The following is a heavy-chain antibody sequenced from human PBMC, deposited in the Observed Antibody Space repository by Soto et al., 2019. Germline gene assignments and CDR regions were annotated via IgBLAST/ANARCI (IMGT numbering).Heavy chain of an antibody. Sequence: GGSLRLSCAVSGFTFDDNAMHWVRQAPEKGLEWVSGINWKSDIGYADSVKGRFTISRDNAENTLYLQMNSLGVEDTALYYCSYDTFGDKDFWGQGTPVTVSS. J-gene: IGHJ4*02. CDR1: GFTFDDNA. D-gene: IGHD2-21*01. CDR2: INWKSDI. CDR3: SYDTFGDKDF. V-gene: IGHV3-9*01.